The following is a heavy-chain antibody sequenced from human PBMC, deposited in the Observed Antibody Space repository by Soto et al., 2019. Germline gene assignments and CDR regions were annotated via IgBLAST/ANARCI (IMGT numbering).Heavy chain of an antibody. J-gene: IGHJ6*02. V-gene: IGHV1-46*01. D-gene: IGHD6-19*01. Sequence: ASLKVSCKASGYTFTSYYMHWVRQAPGQGLEWMGIINPSGGSTSYAQKFQGRVTMTRDTSTSTVYMELSSLRSEDTAVYYCARTSRVAGTYYGMDVWGQGTTVTAP. CDR3: ARTSRVAGTYYGMDV. CDR1: GYTFTSYY. CDR2: INPSGGST.